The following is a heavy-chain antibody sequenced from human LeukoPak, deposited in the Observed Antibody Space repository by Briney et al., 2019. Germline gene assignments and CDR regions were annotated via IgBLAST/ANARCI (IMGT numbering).Heavy chain of an antibody. V-gene: IGHV3-23*01. CDR2: SGSGGDT. J-gene: IGHJ4*02. CDR3: AKARGATYGTYYIDY. Sequence: GGSLRLSCAAPGFTFSSYAMNWVRQAPGKGLEWVSISGSGGDTYYADSVKGRFTISRDNSKNTLYLQMNSLRAEDTAVYYCAKARGATYGTYYIDYWGQGTLVTVSS. D-gene: IGHD4/OR15-4a*01. CDR1: GFTFSSYA.